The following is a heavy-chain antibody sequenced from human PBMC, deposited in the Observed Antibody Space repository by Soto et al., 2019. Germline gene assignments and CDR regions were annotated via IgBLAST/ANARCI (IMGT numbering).Heavy chain of an antibody. CDR1: GGSISSSNW. V-gene: IGHV4-4*02. Sequence: SETLSLTCAVSGGSISSSNWWSWVRQPPGKGLEWIGEIYHGGSTNYNPSLKSRVTISVDKSKNQFSLKLTSVTAADTAVYYCARDLGSWSTSGYFQHWGQGTLVTVSS. CDR2: IYHGGST. D-gene: IGHD1-26*01. J-gene: IGHJ1*01. CDR3: ARDLGSWSTSGYFQH.